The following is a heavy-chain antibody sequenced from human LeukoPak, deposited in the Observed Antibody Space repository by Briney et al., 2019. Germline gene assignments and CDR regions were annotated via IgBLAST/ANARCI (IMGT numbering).Heavy chain of an antibody. CDR1: GFTFSSYW. Sequence: GGSLRLSCAASGFTFSSYWMNWVRQAPGKGLEWVANIKQDGSEKYYVDSVKGRFTISRDNAKNSLYLQMNSLRAEDTAVYYCARELVVVAATKFDPWGQGTLVTVSS. CDR3: ARELVVVAATKFDP. V-gene: IGHV3-7*03. J-gene: IGHJ5*02. CDR2: IKQDGSEK. D-gene: IGHD2-15*01.